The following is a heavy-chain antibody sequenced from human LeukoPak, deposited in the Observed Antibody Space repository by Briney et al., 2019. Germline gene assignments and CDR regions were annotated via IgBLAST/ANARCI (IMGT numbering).Heavy chain of an antibody. CDR3: ARDVLDDSSGYYSHYYYYMDV. V-gene: IGHV1-8*01. D-gene: IGHD3-22*01. J-gene: IGHJ6*03. CDR1: GYTFTSYD. CDR2: MNPNSGNT. Sequence: ASVKVSCKASGYTFTSYDINWVRQATGQGLEWMGWMNPNSGNTGYAQKFQGRVTITADKSTSTAYMELSSLRSEDTAVYYCARDVLDDSSGYYSHYYYYMDVWGKGTTVTVSS.